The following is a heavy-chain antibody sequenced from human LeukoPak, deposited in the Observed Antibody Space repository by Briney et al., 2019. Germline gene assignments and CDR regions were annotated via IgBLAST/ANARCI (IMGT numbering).Heavy chain of an antibody. V-gene: IGHV1-69*13. J-gene: IGHJ4*02. CDR2: IIPIFGTA. Sequence: SVKVSCKASGGTFSSYAISWVRQAPGQGLEWMGGIIPIFGTANYAQKFQGRVTITADESTSTAYMELSSLRSEDTAVYYCAREGYCTSGVCYQFDYWGQGTLVTVSS. CDR3: AREGYCTSGVCYQFDY. CDR1: GGTFSSYA. D-gene: IGHD2-8*01.